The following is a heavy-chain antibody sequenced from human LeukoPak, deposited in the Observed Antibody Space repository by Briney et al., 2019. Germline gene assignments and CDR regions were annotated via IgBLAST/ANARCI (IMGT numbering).Heavy chain of an antibody. J-gene: IGHJ6*03. CDR1: GYTFTGYY. D-gene: IGHD3-16*01. V-gene: IGHV1-2*02. Sequence: ASVKVSCKASGYTFTGYYMHWVRQAPGQGLEWMGWINPNSGGTNYAQKFQGRVTMTRDTSISTAYMELSRLRSDDTAVYYCARGATLGPYYYYYYYMDVWGKGTTVTVSS. CDR3: ARGATLGPYYYYYYYMDV. CDR2: INPNSGGT.